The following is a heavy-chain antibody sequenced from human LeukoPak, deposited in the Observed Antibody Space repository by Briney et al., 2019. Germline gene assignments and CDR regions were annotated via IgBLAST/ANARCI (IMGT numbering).Heavy chain of an antibody. CDR3: ARVDGYNSFGVFFDY. Sequence: QPGGSLRLSCAASGFTFSSYNMNWVRQAPGKGLEWVSYISTSSRTIYYADSVKGRFTISRDNAKNSLYLQMNSLRDEDTAVYYCARVDGYNSFGVFFDYWGKGTLVTVSS. J-gene: IGHJ4*02. CDR2: ISTSSRTI. V-gene: IGHV3-48*02. CDR1: GFTFSSYN. D-gene: IGHD5-24*01.